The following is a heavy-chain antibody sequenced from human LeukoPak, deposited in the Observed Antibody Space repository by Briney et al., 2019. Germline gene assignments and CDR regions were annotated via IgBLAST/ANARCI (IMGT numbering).Heavy chain of an antibody. D-gene: IGHD3-22*01. Sequence: GGSLRLSCAASGFTFSSYAMSWVRQAPGKGLEWVSAISGSGGSTYYADSVKGRFTISRDNSKNTLYLQMNSMRAEDTAVYYCAKDLEYFYDSSGYYKALDYWGQGTLVTVSS. CDR3: AKDLEYFYDSSGYYKALDY. V-gene: IGHV3-23*01. CDR1: GFTFSSYA. J-gene: IGHJ4*02. CDR2: ISGSGGST.